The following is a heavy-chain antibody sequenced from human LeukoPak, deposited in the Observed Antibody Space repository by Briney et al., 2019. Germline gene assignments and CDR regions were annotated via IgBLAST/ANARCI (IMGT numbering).Heavy chain of an antibody. V-gene: IGHV3-9*01. D-gene: IGHD3-10*01. CDR1: GFVFSNYA. CDR2: ISWNSGSV. CDR3: ASDTYYGSGSHHPRRFDY. J-gene: IGHJ4*02. Sequence: GRSLRLSCAASGFVFSNYAMHWVRQAPGKGLEWVSGISWNSGSVGYADSVEGRFTISRDNAKNSLYLQMNSLRPEDTALYYCASDTYYGSGSHHPRRFDYWGQGTLVTVSS.